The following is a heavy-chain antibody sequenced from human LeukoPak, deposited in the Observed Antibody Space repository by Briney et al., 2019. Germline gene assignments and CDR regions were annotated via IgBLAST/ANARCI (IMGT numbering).Heavy chain of an antibody. V-gene: IGHV1-18*01. CDR3: ARDYNFVPDY. D-gene: IGHD1-20*01. Sequence: GASVKVSCKAPGYAFITNGISWVRQAPGQGLEWMGWISAHNGNTKYAQKFQGRVTMTTDTSTSTAYMELRSLRSDDTAVYYCARDYNFVPDYWGQGTLVIVSS. CDR2: ISAHNGNT. J-gene: IGHJ4*02. CDR1: GYAFITNG.